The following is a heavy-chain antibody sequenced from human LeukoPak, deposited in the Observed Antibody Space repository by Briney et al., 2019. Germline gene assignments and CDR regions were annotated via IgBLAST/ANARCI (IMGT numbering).Heavy chain of an antibody. Sequence: PSETLSLTCAVYGGSFSGYYWSWIRQSPGKGLEWMGEINHSGSTNYNPSRKSRVTISVDTSKNEFSLKLRSVTAADTAVYYCARVTGYRIEHYFDYWGQGTLVTVSS. CDR1: GGSFSGYY. CDR3: ARVTGYRIEHYFDY. CDR2: INHSGST. J-gene: IGHJ4*02. V-gene: IGHV4-34*01. D-gene: IGHD6-13*01.